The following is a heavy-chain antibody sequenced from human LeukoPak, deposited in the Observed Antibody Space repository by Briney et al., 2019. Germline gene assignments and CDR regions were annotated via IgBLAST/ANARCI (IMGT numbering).Heavy chain of an antibody. D-gene: IGHD6-19*01. CDR2: IRYDGSNK. V-gene: IGHV3-30*02. CDR3: AKTPYSSGWYSDY. Sequence: PGGSLRLSCAASGFTFSSYGMHWVRQAPGKGLEWVAFIRYDGSNKYYADSVKGRFTISRDNSKNTLYLQMNILRAEDTAVYYCAKTPYSSGWYSDYWGQGTLVTVSS. CDR1: GFTFSSYG. J-gene: IGHJ4*02.